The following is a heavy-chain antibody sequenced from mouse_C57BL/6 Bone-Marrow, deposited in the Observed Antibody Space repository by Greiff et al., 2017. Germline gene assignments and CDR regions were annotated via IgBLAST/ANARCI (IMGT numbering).Heavy chain of an antibody. CDR2: IDPTSGGT. D-gene: IGHD2-5*01. V-gene: IGHV1-72*01. J-gene: IGHJ4*01. CDR3: AREVTGYYAMDY. Sequence: QVQLQQPGAELVKPGASVKLSCKASGYTFTSYWLHWVKQRPGRGLEWIGRIDPTSGGTTYNEKFKSKATLTVDKPSSTAYMQLSSLTSEDSAVYYCAREVTGYYAMDYWGQGTSVTVSS. CDR1: GYTFTSYW.